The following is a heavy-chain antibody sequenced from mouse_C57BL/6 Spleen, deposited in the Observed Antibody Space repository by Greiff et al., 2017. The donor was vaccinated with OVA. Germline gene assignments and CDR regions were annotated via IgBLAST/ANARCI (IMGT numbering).Heavy chain of an antibody. Sequence: QVQLMQSGAELVRPGTSVKVSCKASGYAFTNYLIEWVKQRPGQGLEWIGVINPGSGGTNYNEKFKGKATLTADKSSSTAYMQLSSLTSEDAAVYFCARSYDYGRAYWGQGTLVTVSA. J-gene: IGHJ3*01. D-gene: IGHD2-4*01. CDR2: INPGSGGT. CDR3: ARSYDYGRAY. V-gene: IGHV1-54*01. CDR1: GYAFTNYL.